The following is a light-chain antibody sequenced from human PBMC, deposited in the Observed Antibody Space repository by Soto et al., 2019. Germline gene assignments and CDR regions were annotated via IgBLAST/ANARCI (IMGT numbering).Light chain of an antibody. Sequence: EIVLTQSPGTLSLSPGERATLSCRASQSVTSSYLAWYQQRPGQSPRLLIFGASSRATAIPDRFSGSGSGTDFTLTISRLEPEDFAGYYCQQFGSSPWTFGLGTKVEIK. CDR3: QQFGSSPWT. CDR2: GAS. CDR1: QSVTSSY. J-gene: IGKJ1*01. V-gene: IGKV3-20*01.